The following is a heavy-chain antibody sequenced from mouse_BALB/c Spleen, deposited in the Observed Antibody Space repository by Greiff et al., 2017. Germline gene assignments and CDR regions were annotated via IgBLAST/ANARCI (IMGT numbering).Heavy chain of an antibody. CDR3: ARGDGNYVLYFDY. D-gene: IGHD2-1*01. J-gene: IGHJ2*01. V-gene: IGHV1S137*01. CDR1: GYTFTDYA. CDR2: ISTYYGDA. Sequence: VQLQQSGAELVRPGVSVKISCKGSGYTFTDYAMHWVKQSHAKSLEWIGVISTYYGDASYNQKFKGKATMTVDKSSSTAYMELARLTSEDSAIYYCARGDGNYVLYFDYWGQGTTLTVSS.